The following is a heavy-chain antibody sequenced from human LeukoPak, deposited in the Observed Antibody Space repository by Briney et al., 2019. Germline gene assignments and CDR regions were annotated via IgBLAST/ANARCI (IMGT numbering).Heavy chain of an antibody. V-gene: IGHV4-34*01. CDR2: IDYSGST. Sequence: SETLSLTCAVYGGSFSGYYWSWIRQPPGKGLEWIGSIDYSGSTYNNPSLKSRVTISVDTSKNQFSLKLSSVTAADTAVYYCARDLDGSSWYMGDYWGQGTLVTVSS. CDR1: GGSFSGYY. D-gene: IGHD6-13*01. CDR3: ARDLDGSSWYMGDY. J-gene: IGHJ4*02.